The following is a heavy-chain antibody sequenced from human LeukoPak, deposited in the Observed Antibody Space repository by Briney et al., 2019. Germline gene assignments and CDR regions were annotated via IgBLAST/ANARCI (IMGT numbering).Heavy chain of an antibody. V-gene: IGHV3-9*01. CDR3: AKGPRGDYYYGMDV. Sequence: GGSLRLSCAASGFTFDDYAMHWVRQAPGKGLEWVSGISWNSGSIGYADPVKGRFTISRDNAKNSLYLQMNSLRAEATALYYCAKGPRGDYYYGMDVWGQGTTVTVSS. J-gene: IGHJ6*02. CDR1: GFTFDDYA. CDR2: ISWNSGSI.